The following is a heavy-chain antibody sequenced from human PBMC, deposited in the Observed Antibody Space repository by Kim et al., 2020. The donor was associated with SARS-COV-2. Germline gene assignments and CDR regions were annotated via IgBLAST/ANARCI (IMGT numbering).Heavy chain of an antibody. Sequence: SVKVSCKASGGTFSSYAISWVRQAPGQGLEWMGGIIPIFGTANYAQKFQGRVTITADESTSTAYMELSSLRSEDTAVYYCARGAGNQLSWSIDYWGQGTLVTVSS. CDR3: ARGAGNQLSWSIDY. CDR1: GGTFSSYA. CDR2: IIPIFGTA. J-gene: IGHJ4*02. V-gene: IGHV1-69*13. D-gene: IGHD6-13*01.